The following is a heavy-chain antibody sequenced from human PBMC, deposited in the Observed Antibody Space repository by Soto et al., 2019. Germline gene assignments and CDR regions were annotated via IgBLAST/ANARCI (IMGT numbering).Heavy chain of an antibody. CDR3: AKTQQLVRYYYYYGMDV. J-gene: IGHJ6*02. CDR2: ISYDGSNK. D-gene: IGHD6-13*01. Sequence: PGGSLRLSCAASGFTFSSYGMHWVRQAPGKGLEWVAVISYDGSNKYYADSVKGRFTISRDNSKNTLYLQMNSLRAEDTAVYYCAKTQQLVRYYYYYGMDVWGQGTTVTVS. V-gene: IGHV3-30*18. CDR1: GFTFSSYG.